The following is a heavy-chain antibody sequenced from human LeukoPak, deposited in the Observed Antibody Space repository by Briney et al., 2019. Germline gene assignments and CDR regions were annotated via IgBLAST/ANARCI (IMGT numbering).Heavy chain of an antibody. CDR2: MHDSGTT. CDR3: ATYKLINGWYVHDY. CDR1: GVSTSSYY. J-gene: IGHJ4*02. D-gene: IGHD6-19*01. Sequence: SETLSLTCSVSGVSTSSYYWSWLRQPPGMGLEWIGVMHDSGTTFYNPSLKSRVTMSGDTSKKQFSLQLSSVTAADTAIYYCATYKLINGWYVHDYGGQGTLVTVSS. V-gene: IGHV4-59*01.